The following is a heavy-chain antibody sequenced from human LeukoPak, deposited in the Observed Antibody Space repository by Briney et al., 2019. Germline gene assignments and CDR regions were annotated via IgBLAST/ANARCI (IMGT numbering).Heavy chain of an antibody. CDR1: GESISGFY. CDR3: ARVVPAAMSYWFDP. J-gene: IGHJ5*02. V-gene: IGHV4-59*01. Sequence: PSETLSLTCTVSGESISGFYWTWIRQPPGKGLEWIGYIYYSGSANYNPSLKSRVTISVDTSKNQFSLKLSSVTAADTAVYYCARVVPAAMSYWFDPWGQGTLVTVSS. D-gene: IGHD2-2*01. CDR2: IYYSGSA.